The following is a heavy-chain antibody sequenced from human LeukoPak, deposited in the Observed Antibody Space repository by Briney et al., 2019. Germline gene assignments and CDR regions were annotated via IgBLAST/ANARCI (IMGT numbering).Heavy chain of an antibody. CDR1: GGSISSYY. CDR2: IYYSGST. V-gene: IGHV4-59*08. D-gene: IGHD1-14*01. J-gene: IGHJ4*02. CDR3: ARTTSEGLVDY. Sequence: SETLSLTCTVSGGSISSYYWSWIRQPPGKGLEWTGYIYYSGSTNYNPSLKSRVTISVDTSKNQFSLKLSSVTAADTAVYYCARTTSEGLVDYWGQGTLVTVSS.